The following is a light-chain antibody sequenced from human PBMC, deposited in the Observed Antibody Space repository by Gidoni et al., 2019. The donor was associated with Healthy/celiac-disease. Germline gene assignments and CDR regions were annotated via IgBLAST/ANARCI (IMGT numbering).Light chain of an antibody. CDR2: GAS. CDR3: QQYGSSPVT. CDR1: QSVSSSY. V-gene: IGKV3-20*01. J-gene: IGKJ2*01. Sequence: IVLTQSPGTLSLSPGERATLSCRASQSVSSSYLAWYQQKPCQAPRLLIYGASSRATGIPDRFSGSGSGTDFTLTISRLEPEDFAVYYCQQYGSSPVTFXXXTKLEIK.